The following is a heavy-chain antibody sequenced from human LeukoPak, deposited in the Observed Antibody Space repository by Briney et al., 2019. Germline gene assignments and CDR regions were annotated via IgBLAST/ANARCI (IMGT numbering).Heavy chain of an antibody. D-gene: IGHD3-10*01. CDR2: IYGGGTT. CDR1: GFTVSSNY. CDR3: ARGSKPMVRGPSMDY. Sequence: GGSLRLSCAASGFTVSSNYMSWVRQAPGKGLEWVSVIYGGGTTYYADSVKGRFTISRDNSKNTLYLQMNSLRAEDTAVYYCARGSKPMVRGPSMDYWGQGTLVTVSS. V-gene: IGHV3-53*01. J-gene: IGHJ4*02.